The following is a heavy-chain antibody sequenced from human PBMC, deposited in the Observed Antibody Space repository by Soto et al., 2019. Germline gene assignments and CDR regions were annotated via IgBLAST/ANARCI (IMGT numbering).Heavy chain of an antibody. CDR2: ISYDGSNK. J-gene: IGHJ6*02. CDR1: GFTFSSYG. Sequence: PGGSLRLSCAASGFTFSSYGMHWVRQAPGKGLEWVAVISYDGSNKYYADSVKGRFTISRDNSKNTLYLQMNSRRAEDTAVYYCAKDRAVVKYYYYYGLDVWGQGTTVTVSS. CDR3: AKDRAVVKYYYYYGLDV. V-gene: IGHV3-30*18. D-gene: IGHD2-21*01.